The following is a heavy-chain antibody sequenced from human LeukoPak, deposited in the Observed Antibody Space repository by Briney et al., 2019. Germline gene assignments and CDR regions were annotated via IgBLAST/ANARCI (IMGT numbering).Heavy chain of an antibody. Sequence: PGRSLRLSCAASGFTFSTFALHWVRQAPGKGLEWVAVVSSDEKNKYYADSVKGRFTISRDNSQNTLYLQMNSLRAADTAVYYCARDSGSSWFEDWGQGTLVTVSS. CDR3: ARDSGSSWFED. V-gene: IGHV3-30*03. D-gene: IGHD1-26*01. CDR2: VSSDEKNK. J-gene: IGHJ5*02. CDR1: GFTFSTFA.